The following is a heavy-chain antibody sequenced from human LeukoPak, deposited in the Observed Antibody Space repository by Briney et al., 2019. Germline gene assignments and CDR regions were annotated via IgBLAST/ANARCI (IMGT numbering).Heavy chain of an antibody. J-gene: IGHJ4*02. D-gene: IGHD4-17*01. V-gene: IGHV3-23*01. Sequence: PGGSLRLSCAASGFTFSNYAMTWVRQAPGRGLEWVSGISGSGANTKYADSMKGRFTISRDNSKNTLYLQMNSLRVDDTAVYYCARDPVPHMSDYYSDYWGQGTLVTVSP. CDR2: ISGSGANT. CDR1: GFTFSNYA. CDR3: ARDPVPHMSDYYSDY.